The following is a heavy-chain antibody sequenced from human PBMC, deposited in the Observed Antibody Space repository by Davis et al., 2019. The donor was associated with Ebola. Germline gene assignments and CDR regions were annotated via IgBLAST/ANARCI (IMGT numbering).Heavy chain of an antibody. CDR1: GFSFSNYA. CDR3: ARDYLPTSFDY. J-gene: IGHJ4*02. CDR2: LSPSGVST. V-gene: IGHV3-23*01. Sequence: GGSLRLSCAASGFSFSNYAMSWVRQAPGRGLEWVSTLSPSGVSTYYADSVKGRFTISGDKNTLYLQMNSLRAEDTALYYCARDYLPTSFDYWGQGILVTVSS. D-gene: IGHD3-16*02.